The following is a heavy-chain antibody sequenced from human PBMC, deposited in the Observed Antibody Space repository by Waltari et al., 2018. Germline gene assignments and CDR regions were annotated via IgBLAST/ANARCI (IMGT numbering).Heavy chain of an antibody. CDR1: GGSVRGSY. CDR3: ARGLYSSSWFHNWFDP. V-gene: IGHV4-34*01. J-gene: IGHJ5*02. D-gene: IGHD6-13*01. CDR2: INHSGST. Sequence: QVQLQQWGAGLLKPSETLSLTCAVYGGSVRGSYCLLLRQPPGKGLEWIGEINHSGSTNYNPSLKSRVTISVDTSKNQFSLKLSSVTAADTAVYYCARGLYSSSWFHNWFDPWGQGTLVTVSS.